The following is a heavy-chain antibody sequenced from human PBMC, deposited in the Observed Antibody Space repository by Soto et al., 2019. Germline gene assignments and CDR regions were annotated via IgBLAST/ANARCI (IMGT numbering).Heavy chain of an antibody. D-gene: IGHD2-21*02. CDR3: ARTLGGGDCYST. CDR2: IYHSGST. V-gene: IGHV4-4*02. CDR1: GCSISSSNW. J-gene: IGHJ5*02. Sequence: XETLSLTCAVAGCSISSSNWWSWVRQPPGKGLEWIGEIYHSGSTNYNPSLKSRVTISVDKSKNQFSLKLSSVTAADTAVYHCARTLGGGDCYSTWGQGTLVTVSS.